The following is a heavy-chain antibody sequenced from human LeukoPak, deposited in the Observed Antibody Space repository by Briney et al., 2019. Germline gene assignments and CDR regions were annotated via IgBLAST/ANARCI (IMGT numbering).Heavy chain of an antibody. D-gene: IGHD4-17*01. CDR3: ARGHPKEGESNYGDYSRANFDY. CDR2: INHSGST. Sequence: SETLSLTCAVYGGSFSGYYWSWIRQPPGKGLEWIGEINHSGSTNYNPSLKSRVTISVDTSKNQFSLKLSSVTAADTAVYYCARGHPKEGESNYGDYSRANFDYWGQGTLVTVSS. J-gene: IGHJ4*02. CDR1: GGSFSGYY. V-gene: IGHV4-34*01.